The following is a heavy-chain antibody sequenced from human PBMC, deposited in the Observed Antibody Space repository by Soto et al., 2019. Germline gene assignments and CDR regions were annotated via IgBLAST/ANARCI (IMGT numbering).Heavy chain of an antibody. CDR3: ARDGGKGRGVIGHY. CDR1: GDSVNSENSY. D-gene: IGHD3-16*02. V-gene: IGHV4-61*01. J-gene: IGHJ4*02. Sequence: SSETLSLTCTVSGDSVNSENSYWNWIRQAPGKGPEWIGYIYYNGGTNYNPPLKSRATILLDTSTNQFSLTLTSVTAADTAVYYCARDGGKGRGVIGHYWGRGILVTV. CDR2: IYYNGGT.